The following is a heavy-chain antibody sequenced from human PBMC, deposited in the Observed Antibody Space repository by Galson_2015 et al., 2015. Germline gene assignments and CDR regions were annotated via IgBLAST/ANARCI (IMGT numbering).Heavy chain of an antibody. J-gene: IGHJ4*02. CDR1: GFTFSSYS. CDR2: ISSSGRY. CDR3: ARVASYFDF. V-gene: IGHV3-21*01. Sequence: SLRLSCAASGFTFSSYSINWVRQAPGKGLEWVSSISSSGRYYADSVEGRFTISRDNAKNSLYLQMISLRAEDTAVYYCARVASYFDFWGQGTLVTVSS.